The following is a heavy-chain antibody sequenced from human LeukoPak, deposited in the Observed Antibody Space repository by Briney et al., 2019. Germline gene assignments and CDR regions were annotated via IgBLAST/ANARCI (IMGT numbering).Heavy chain of an antibody. J-gene: IGHJ6*02. CDR1: GFTFRSYA. CDR2: ISYDESNR. D-gene: IGHD6-19*01. Sequence: GGSLRLSCAASGFTFRSYAMHWVRQAPGKGLEWVAVISYDESNRYYADSVKGRFTISRDNAKNSLYLQMNSLRAEDTAVYYCAREGVYSSGWYYYYYGMDVWGQGTTVTVSS. CDR3: AREGVYSSGWYYYYYGMDV. V-gene: IGHV3-30*04.